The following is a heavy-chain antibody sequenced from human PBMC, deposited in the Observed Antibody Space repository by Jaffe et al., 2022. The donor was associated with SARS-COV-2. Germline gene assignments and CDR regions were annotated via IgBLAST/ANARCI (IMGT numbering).Heavy chain of an antibody. Sequence: EVQLVESGGGLVQPGGSLRLSCAASGFTFSFHNMNWVRQAPGRGLEWVSYISTSSSAIYYADSVKGRFTISRDNAKNSLYLQMNSLRDEDTAVYYCARGGDSSPYPYYYYGMDVWGQGTTVTVS. CDR3: ARGGDSSPYPYYYYGMDV. CDR2: ISTSSSAI. CDR1: GFTFSFHN. J-gene: IGHJ6*02. D-gene: IGHD3-22*01. V-gene: IGHV3-48*02.